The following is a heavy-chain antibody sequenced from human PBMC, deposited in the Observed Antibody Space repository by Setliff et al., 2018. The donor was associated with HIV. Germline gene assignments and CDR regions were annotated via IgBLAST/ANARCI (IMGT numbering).Heavy chain of an antibody. D-gene: IGHD5-12*01. J-gene: IGHJ4*02. Sequence: SETLSLTCTVSGDSINTHYWSWIRQPPGKGLEWIGYIYYSGSTYYNPSLKTRVTISVDTSKNQFSLKLSSVTAADTAVYYCARSPLYSGYERYYFDYWGQGTLVTVSS. CDR2: IYYSGST. CDR3: ARSPLYSGYERYYFDY. V-gene: IGHV4-59*11. CDR1: GDSINTHY.